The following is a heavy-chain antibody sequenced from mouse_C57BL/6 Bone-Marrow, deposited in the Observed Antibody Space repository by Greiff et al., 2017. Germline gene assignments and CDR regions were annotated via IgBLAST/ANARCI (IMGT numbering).Heavy chain of an antibody. D-gene: IGHD1-1*01. J-gene: IGHJ3*01. CDR3: AIYYYGSTFAD. CDR2: IYPGSGNT. V-gene: IGHV1-76*01. CDR1: GYTFTDYY. Sequence: QVQLQQSGAELVRPGASVKLSCKASGYTFTDYYINWVKQRPGQGLEWIARIYPGSGNTYYNEKFKGKATLTAEKSSSTAYMQLSSLTSEDSAVYFCAIYYYGSTFADWGQGTLVTVSA.